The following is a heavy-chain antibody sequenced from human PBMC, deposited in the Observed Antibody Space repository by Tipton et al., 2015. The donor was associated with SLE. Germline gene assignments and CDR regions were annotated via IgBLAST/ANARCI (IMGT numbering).Heavy chain of an antibody. CDR2: VYSSGST. Sequence: SLTCTVSGGSISGYYWSWIRQPAGKGLEWIGRVYSSGSTIYNPSTKSRITLSLDTSKNQFSLRVNSVTAADTAVYYCARGGGSYYDYWGQGTLVTVSS. CDR1: GGSISGYY. V-gene: IGHV4-4*07. D-gene: IGHD1-26*01. J-gene: IGHJ4*02. CDR3: ARGGGSYYDY.